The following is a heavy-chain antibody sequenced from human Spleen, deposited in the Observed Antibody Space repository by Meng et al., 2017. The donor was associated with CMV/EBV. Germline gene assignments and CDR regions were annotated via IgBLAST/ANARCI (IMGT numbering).Heavy chain of an antibody. V-gene: IGHV3-21*01. CDR1: GFTFSSYS. D-gene: IGHD1-20*01. J-gene: IGHJ6*02. CDR3: ARQSITGTTNYYGMDV. CDR2: ISSTSTYI. Sequence: GESLKISCAASGFTFSSYSMNWVRQAPGKGLEWVSSISSTSTYIYYADSLKGRFTISRDNAKNSLYLQLNSLRAEDTAVYYCARQSITGTTNYYGMDVWGQGTTVTVSS.